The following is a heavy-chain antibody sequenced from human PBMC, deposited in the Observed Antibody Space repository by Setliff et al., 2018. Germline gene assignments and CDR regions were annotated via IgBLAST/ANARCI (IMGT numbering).Heavy chain of an antibody. V-gene: IGHV4-38-2*01. CDR1: GYSISSGYY. D-gene: IGHD6-13*01. J-gene: IGHJ6*02. Sequence: SSETLSLTCAVSGYSISSGYYWGWIRQPPGKGLEWIGSIYHSGSTYYNPSLKSRVTISVDTSKNQFSLKLSSVTAADTAVYYCARSAGYSSSWYNYYYGRDVWGQGTTVTVSS. CDR3: ARSAGYSSSWYNYYYGRDV. CDR2: IYHSGST.